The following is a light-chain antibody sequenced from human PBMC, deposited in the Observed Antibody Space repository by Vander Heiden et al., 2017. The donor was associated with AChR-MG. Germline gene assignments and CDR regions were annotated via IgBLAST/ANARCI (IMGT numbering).Light chain of an antibody. V-gene: IGKV1D-13*01. J-gene: IGKJ3*01. CDR3: QQVDNYVT. CDR2: DAS. CDR1: QGISSA. Sequence: AIQLTQSPSSLSASVGDRVIITCRASQGISSALAWYQQKPGKAPKLLTYDASSLESGVPSRFSGSGSGTDFTLTINSLQPEDFTTYYCQQVDNYVTFGPGTKVETK.